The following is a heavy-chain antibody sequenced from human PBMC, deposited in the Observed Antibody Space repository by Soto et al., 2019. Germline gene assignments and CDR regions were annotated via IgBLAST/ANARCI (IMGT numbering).Heavy chain of an antibody. D-gene: IGHD3-16*01. CDR2: ISSNGGST. CDR3: VKGVMITFGGDDAFDI. J-gene: IGHJ3*02. V-gene: IGHV3-64D*08. CDR1: GFTFSSYA. Sequence: GGSLRLSCSASGFTFSSYAMHWVRQAPGKGLEYVSAISSNGGSTYYADSVKGRFTISRDNSKNTLYLQMSSLRAEDTAVYYCVKGVMITFGGDDAFDIWGQGTMVTVSS.